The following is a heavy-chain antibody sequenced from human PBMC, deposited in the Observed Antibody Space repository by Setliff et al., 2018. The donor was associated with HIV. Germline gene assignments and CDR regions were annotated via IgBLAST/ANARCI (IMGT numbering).Heavy chain of an antibody. V-gene: IGHV4-59*11. D-gene: IGHD3-3*01. CDR3: ARSKTFYDFWGGYYTHGAFKI. J-gene: IGHJ3*02. CDR1: GGSISSHY. CDR2: IFYSGIT. Sequence: KASETLSLTCTVSGGSISSHYWSWIRQPPGKGLEWIGSIFYSGITYYNPSLKSRVTISVDTSKNQFSLNLTSVTAADTAVYYCARSKTFYDFWGGYYTHGAFKIWGLGTMVTVSS.